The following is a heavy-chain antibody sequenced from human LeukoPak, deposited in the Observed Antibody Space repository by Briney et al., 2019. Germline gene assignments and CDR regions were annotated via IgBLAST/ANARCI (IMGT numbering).Heavy chain of an antibody. V-gene: IGHV4-59*01. Sequence: SETLSLTCTASGGSISSYYWSWIRQPPGKGLEWIGYIYYSGSTNYNPSLKSRITISVDTSKNQSSLKLSSVTAPDTAVYYCVAGIDYWGQGTLVTVSS. CDR1: GGSISSYY. D-gene: IGHD6-19*01. J-gene: IGHJ4*02. CDR3: VAGIDY. CDR2: IYYSGST.